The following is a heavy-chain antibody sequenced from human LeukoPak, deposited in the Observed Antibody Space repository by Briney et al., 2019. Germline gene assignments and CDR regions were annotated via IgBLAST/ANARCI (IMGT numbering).Heavy chain of an antibody. J-gene: IGHJ6*03. CDR3: ARDRVQNYMDV. V-gene: IGHV4-59*12. CDR1: GGSISSYY. Sequence: PSETLSLTCTVSGGSISSYYWSWIRQPPGKGLEWIGYIYYSGSTNYNPSLKSRVTISVDTSKNQFSLKLSSVTAADTAVYYCARDRVQNYMDVWGKGTTITVSS. CDR2: IYYSGST. D-gene: IGHD3-10*01.